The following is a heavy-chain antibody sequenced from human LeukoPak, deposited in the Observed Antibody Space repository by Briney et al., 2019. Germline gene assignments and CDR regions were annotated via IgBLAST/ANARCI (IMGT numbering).Heavy chain of an antibody. CDR3: ARAGLVSDPLDYYYYMDV. V-gene: IGHV3-30*03. Sequence: GSLRLSCAASGFIFSSSDMHWVRQAPGEGLEWVAVISYDGSDKYYADSVKGRFTISRDNSKKTLYLQMNSLRAEDTAVYYCARAGLVSDPLDYYYYMDVWGKGTTVTVSS. CDR1: GFIFSSSD. CDR2: ISYDGSDK. D-gene: IGHD3-16*01. J-gene: IGHJ6*03.